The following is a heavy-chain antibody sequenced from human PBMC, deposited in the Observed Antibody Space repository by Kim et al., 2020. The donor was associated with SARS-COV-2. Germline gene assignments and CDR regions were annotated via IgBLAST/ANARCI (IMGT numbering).Heavy chain of an antibody. V-gene: IGHV4-59*08. J-gene: IGHJ4*02. CDR3: ARQGRTRSSGWYDY. Sequence: SETLSLTCTVSGGSISTYYWSWIRQSPGKGLEWIGYIYDSGRTNYNPSLKSRVTISVDTSKNHFSLKLNSVTAADTAVYYCARQGRTRSSGWYDYWGQGTLVTVSS. D-gene: IGHD6-19*01. CDR2: IYDSGRT. CDR1: GGSISTYY.